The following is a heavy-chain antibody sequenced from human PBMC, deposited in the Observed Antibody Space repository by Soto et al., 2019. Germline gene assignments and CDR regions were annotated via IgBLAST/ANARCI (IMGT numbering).Heavy chain of an antibody. CDR3: ARSTIAPRLFMYPFDS. Sequence: SETLSLTCTVSGDSLTSSSYYWGWIRQPPGKGLECIGNIYYDGNTYYSLSLESRVTISLDTSKNQFSLRLNSVTAADTAVYYCARSTIAPRLFMYPFDSWGQGTLVTVSS. CDR2: IYYDGNT. V-gene: IGHV4-39*01. CDR1: GDSLTSSSYY. D-gene: IGHD6-6*01. J-gene: IGHJ4*02.